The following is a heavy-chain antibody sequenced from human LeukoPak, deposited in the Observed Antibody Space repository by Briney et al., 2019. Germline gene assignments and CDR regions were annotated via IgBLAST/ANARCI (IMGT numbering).Heavy chain of an antibody. CDR2: INHSGST. CDR1: GGSFSGYY. D-gene: IGHD3-22*01. V-gene: IGHV4-34*01. J-gene: IGHJ5*02. Sequence: SETLSLTCAVYGGSFSGYYWSWIRQPPGKGLEWIGEINHSGSTNYNPSLKSRVTILVDTSKNQFSLKLSSVTAADTAVYYCASRAGDSSGPLAGWFDPWGQGTLVTVSS. CDR3: ASRAGDSSGPLAGWFDP.